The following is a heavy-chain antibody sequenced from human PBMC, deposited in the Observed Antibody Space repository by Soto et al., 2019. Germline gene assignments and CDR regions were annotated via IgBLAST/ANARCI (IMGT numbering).Heavy chain of an antibody. CDR2: ISDSGGRA. V-gene: IGHV3-23*01. J-gene: IGHJ4*02. D-gene: IGHD1-1*01. CDR3: ATSRLF. CDR1: GFTFSRYA. Sequence: EVQLLASGGDLVQPGGSLRLSCAASGFTFSRYAMNWVRQAPGKGLEWVSSISDSGGRADYADSVKGRFTISRDNSKNMLYLQMNSLRAEDTALYYCATSRLFWGQGTLVTVSS.